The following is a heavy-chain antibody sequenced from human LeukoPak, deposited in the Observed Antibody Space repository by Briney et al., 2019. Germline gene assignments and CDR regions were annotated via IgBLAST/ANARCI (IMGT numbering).Heavy chain of an antibody. Sequence: GGSLRLSCAASGFTFTSYGMHWVRQAPGKGLEWVAVISYDGSNKYYADSMKGRFTISRDNSKNTLYLQMNSLRTEDTAVFYCANGRGVGVSAPTPEFDYWGQGTLVTVSS. D-gene: IGHD1-14*01. CDR1: GFTFTSYG. CDR3: ANGRGVGVSAPTPEFDY. J-gene: IGHJ4*02. CDR2: ISYDGSNK. V-gene: IGHV3-30*18.